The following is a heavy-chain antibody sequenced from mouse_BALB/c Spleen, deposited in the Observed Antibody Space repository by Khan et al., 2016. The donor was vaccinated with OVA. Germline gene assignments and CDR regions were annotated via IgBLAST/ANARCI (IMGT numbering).Heavy chain of an antibody. Sequence: VQLQESGPGLVAPSQSLSITCTVSGFSLARYNIHWVRQPPGKGLEWLGMIWGGGGTDYNSTLKSRLNISKDNSKSQVFLKMNSLQTDDTAMYYCARAYYRYDRYYAMDYWGQGTSVTVSS. CDR1: GFSLARYN. CDR3: ARAYYRYDRYYAMDY. J-gene: IGHJ4*01. CDR2: IWGGGGT. D-gene: IGHD2-14*01. V-gene: IGHV2-6-4*01.